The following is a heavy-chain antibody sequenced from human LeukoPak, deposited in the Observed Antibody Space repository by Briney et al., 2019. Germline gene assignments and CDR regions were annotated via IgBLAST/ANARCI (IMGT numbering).Heavy chain of an antibody. CDR2: ISYDGSNK. D-gene: IGHD3-3*01. J-gene: IGHJ4*02. V-gene: IGHV3-30*04. Sequence: GRSLRLSCAASGFTFFSYAMHWVRQAPGKGLEWVAVISYDGSNKYYVDSVKGRFTISRDNSKNTLYLQMNSLRAEDTAVYYCAKNRYYDFWSGYYTDYWGQGTLVTVSS. CDR1: GFTFFSYA. CDR3: AKNRYYDFWSGYYTDY.